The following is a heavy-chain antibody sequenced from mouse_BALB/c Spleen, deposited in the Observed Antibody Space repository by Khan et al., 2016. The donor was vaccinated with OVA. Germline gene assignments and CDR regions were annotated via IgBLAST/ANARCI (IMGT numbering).Heavy chain of an antibody. CDR3: ARFYGSKSWFAY. J-gene: IGHJ3*01. CDR1: GYTFTDYV. D-gene: IGHD1-1*01. V-gene: IGHV1-77*01. CDR2: IYPGSDST. Sequence: QVQLQQAGPELVKPGASVKMSCKASGYTFTDYVISWVKQRTGQGLQWIGEIYPGSDSTYYNEKFKGKATLTADKSSNTAYMQLSSLTFEDSAVYFCARFYGSKSWFAYWGQGTLVTVSA.